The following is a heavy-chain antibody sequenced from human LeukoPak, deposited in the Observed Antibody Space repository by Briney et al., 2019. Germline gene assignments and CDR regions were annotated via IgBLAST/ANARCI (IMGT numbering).Heavy chain of an antibody. J-gene: IGHJ3*02. D-gene: IGHD2/OR15-2a*01. CDR3: AKAIVLLISGNAFDI. V-gene: IGHV3-23*01. CDR2: ISGTSTNT. Sequence: GGSLRLSCAVSGFTFRGYAMSWVRQAPGKGLEWVSGISGTSTNTYYADSVKGRFTTSRDNSKNTLSLQMNSLRAEDTAVYYCAKAIVLLISGNAFDIWGQGTMVTVSS. CDR1: GFTFRGYA.